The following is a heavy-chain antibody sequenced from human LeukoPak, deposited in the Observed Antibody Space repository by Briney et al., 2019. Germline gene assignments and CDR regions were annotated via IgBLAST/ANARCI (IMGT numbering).Heavy chain of an antibody. CDR2: ISWNSGSI. V-gene: IGHV3-9*01. D-gene: IGHD3-10*01. CDR3: AKDRLHYYGSGTNFDY. J-gene: IGHJ4*02. CDR1: GFTFDDYA. Sequence: PGGSLRLSCAASGFTFDDYAMHWVRQAPGKGLEWVSGISWNSGSIGYADSVKGRFTISRDNAKNSLYLQMNSLRAEDTALYYCAKDRLHYYGSGTNFDYWGLGTLVTVSS.